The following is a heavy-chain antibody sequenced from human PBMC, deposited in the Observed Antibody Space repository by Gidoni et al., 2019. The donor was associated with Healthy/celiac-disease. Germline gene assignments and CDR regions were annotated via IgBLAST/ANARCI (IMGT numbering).Heavy chain of an antibody. D-gene: IGHD3-9*01. Sequence: EVQLLESGGGLVQPGGSLRLSCAASGFTFSSYAMSWVRQAPGKGLEWVSAISGSGGSTYYADSVKGRFTISRDNSKNTLYLQMNSLRAEDTAVYYCAKDLKIRGATGYYVVGGYGMDVWGQGTTVTVSS. J-gene: IGHJ6*02. CDR2: ISGSGGST. CDR3: AKDLKIRGATGYYVVGGYGMDV. V-gene: IGHV3-23*01. CDR1: GFTFSSYA.